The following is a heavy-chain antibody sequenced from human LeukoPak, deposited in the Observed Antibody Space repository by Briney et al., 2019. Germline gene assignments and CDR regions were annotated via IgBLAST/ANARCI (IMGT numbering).Heavy chain of an antibody. CDR1: GGSIRSYY. CDR3: ARGDWAGDFDY. CDR2: MYSSGSP. V-gene: IGHV4-59*01. D-gene: IGHD2-21*01. J-gene: IGHJ4*02. Sequence: PSETLSLTCTVSGGSIRSYYWNWIRQPPGKGLEWIGYMYSSGSPNYNPSLKSRVTISVDTSKNQFSLKLNSVTAADTAVYYCARGDWAGDFDYWGQGTLVTVSS.